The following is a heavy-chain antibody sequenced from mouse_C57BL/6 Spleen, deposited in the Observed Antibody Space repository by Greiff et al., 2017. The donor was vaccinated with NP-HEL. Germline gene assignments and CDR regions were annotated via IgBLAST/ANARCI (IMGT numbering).Heavy chain of an antibody. CDR1: GYTFTSYW. CDR2: IDPSDSYT. D-gene: IGHD2-4*01. V-gene: IGHV1-69*01. CDR3: ASRGLRRGFAY. J-gene: IGHJ3*01. Sequence: QVQLQQPGAELVMPGASVKLSCKASGYTFTSYWMHWVKQRPGQGLEWIGEIDPSDSYTNYNQKFKGKSTLTVDKSSSTAYMQLSSLTSEDSAVYYCASRGLRRGFAYWGQGTLVTVSA.